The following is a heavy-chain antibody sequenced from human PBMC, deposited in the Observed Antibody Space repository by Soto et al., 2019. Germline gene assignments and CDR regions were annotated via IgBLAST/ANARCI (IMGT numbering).Heavy chain of an antibody. Sequence: ASVKVSCKASGYTFTSYAMHWVRQAPGQRLEWMGWINAGNGNTKYSQKFQDRVTITRDTSASTAYMELSSLRSEDTAVYYCARARGYCTNGVCYTDYYYMDVWGKGTTVTVSS. CDR3: ARARGYCTNGVCYTDYYYMDV. J-gene: IGHJ6*03. V-gene: IGHV1-3*01. CDR2: INAGNGNT. CDR1: GYTFTSYA. D-gene: IGHD2-8*01.